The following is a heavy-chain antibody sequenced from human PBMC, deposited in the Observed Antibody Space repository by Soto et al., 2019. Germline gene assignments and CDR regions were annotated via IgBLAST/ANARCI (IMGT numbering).Heavy chain of an antibody. J-gene: IGHJ6*02. V-gene: IGHV1-69*13. D-gene: IGHD4-4*01. CDR3: ARGALTTLAYYYGMDV. Sequence: SVKVSCKASGGTFSSYTMSWVRQAPGQGLEWMGGIIPIFGTTTYAHKFQGRVTTTADESTSTVYMELSSLRGEDTAVYYCARGALTTLAYYYGMDVWGQGTTVTVSS. CDR2: IIPIFGTT. CDR1: GGTFSSYT.